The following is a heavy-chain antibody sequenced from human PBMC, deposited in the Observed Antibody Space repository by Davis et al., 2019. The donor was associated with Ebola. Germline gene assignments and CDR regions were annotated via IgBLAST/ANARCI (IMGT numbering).Heavy chain of an antibody. V-gene: IGHV3-66*01. CDR2: IYSIGTI. J-gene: IGHJ4*02. D-gene: IGHD6-19*01. Sequence: GESLKISCAASGLTVSNNYMSWVRQAPGRGLECVAVIYSIGTIFYGDSVKGRFTISRDNSKNTLYLELNRLRSEDTAVYFCARAVPGKEDLDYWGQGTLVTVSS. CDR1: GLTVSNNY. CDR3: ARAVPGKEDLDY.